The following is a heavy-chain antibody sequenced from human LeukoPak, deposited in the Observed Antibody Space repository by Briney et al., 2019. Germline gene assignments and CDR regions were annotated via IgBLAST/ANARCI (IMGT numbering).Heavy chain of an antibody. CDR2: ISGSGGST. J-gene: IGHJ4*02. Sequence: GASVKVSCKASGGTFSSYAMSWVRQAPGKGLEWVSVISGSGGSTYYAESVKGRFTISRDNSKNTLYLQMNSLRAEDTAVYYCAKESPHFDYWGQGTLVTVSS. CDR1: GGTFSSYA. V-gene: IGHV3-23*01. CDR3: AKESPHFDY.